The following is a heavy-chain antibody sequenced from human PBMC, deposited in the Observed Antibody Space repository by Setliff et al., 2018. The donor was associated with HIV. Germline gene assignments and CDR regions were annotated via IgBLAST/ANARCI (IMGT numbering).Heavy chain of an antibody. CDR2: IKHDGGEA. CDR3: ANSYFDWLPFDY. Sequence: GGSLRLSCAASGFTFSTFWMTWVRQSPEKGLEWVASIKHDGGEAHYADSVRGRFTISRDNSKNTLYLQMNSLRAEDTAVYYCANSYFDWLPFDYWGQGTLVTVSS. CDR1: GFTFSTFW. D-gene: IGHD3-9*01. V-gene: IGHV3-7*05. J-gene: IGHJ4*02.